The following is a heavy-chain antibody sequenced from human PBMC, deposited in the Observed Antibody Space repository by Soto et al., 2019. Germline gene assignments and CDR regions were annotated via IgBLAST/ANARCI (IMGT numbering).Heavy chain of an antibody. CDR3: ASTITVTSSAFDI. Sequence: ASVKVSCKASGHTFTSYGISWVRQAPGQGLEWMGWISAYNGNTNYAQKLQGRVTMTTDTSTSTAYMELRSLRSDDTAVYYCASTITVTSSAFDIWGQGTMVTVSS. J-gene: IGHJ3*02. CDR1: GHTFTSYG. D-gene: IGHD4-17*01. V-gene: IGHV1-18*01. CDR2: ISAYNGNT.